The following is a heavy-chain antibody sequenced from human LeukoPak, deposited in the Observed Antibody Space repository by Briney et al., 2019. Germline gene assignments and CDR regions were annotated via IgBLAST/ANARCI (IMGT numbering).Heavy chain of an antibody. V-gene: IGHV3-21*01. CDR1: GFTCSSCT. CDR3: ARDAGYYYDVYYFDY. J-gene: IGHJ4*02. CDR2: ISRSGSYI. D-gene: IGHD3-22*01. Sequence: GGSLRLSCAASGFTCSSCTTNWVRQAPGNGLEWVSSISRSGSYIYYADSVKGRFTISRDNAKNSLYLQMNSLRAEDTAVYYCARDAGYYYDVYYFDYWGQGTQVTVSS.